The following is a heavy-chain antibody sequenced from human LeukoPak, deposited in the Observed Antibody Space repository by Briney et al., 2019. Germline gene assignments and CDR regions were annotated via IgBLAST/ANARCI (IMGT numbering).Heavy chain of an antibody. V-gene: IGHV3-23*01. CDR2: ISGSGGGT. Sequence: GGSLRLSCTASGFTFSTYAMSWVRQAPGKGLEWVSAISGSGGGTYYADSVKGRFTVSRDNSKNMLYLQMNSLRAEDTAVYYCAKRADGTTGFYPPGDYWGQGTLVTVSS. CDR1: GFTFSTYA. D-gene: IGHD3-22*01. CDR3: AKRADGTTGFYPPGDY. J-gene: IGHJ4*02.